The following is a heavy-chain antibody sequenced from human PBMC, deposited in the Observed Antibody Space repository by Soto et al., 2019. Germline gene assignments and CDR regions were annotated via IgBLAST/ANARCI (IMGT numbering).Heavy chain of an antibody. Sequence: TSETLPLTCTVSGGSISSYYWSWIRQPPGKGLEWIGYIYYSGSTNYNPSLKSRVTISVDTSKNQFSLKLSSVTAADTAVYYCARSSPLPVFDYWGQGTLVTVSS. CDR3: ARSSPLPVFDY. D-gene: IGHD2-2*01. V-gene: IGHV4-59*08. CDR1: GGSISSYY. J-gene: IGHJ4*02. CDR2: IYYSGST.